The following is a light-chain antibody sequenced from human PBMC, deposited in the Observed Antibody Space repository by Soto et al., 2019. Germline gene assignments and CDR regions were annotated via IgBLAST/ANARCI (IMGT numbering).Light chain of an antibody. CDR1: QGHVLSDGNNY. V-gene: IGKV2-30*01. Sequence: DVVMTKSQLSLPVPRGQPASISCRSSQGHVLSDGNNYLSWFHQRPGQSPSRVSYTISDRATGVPDGCSGSWSRTVFTLKISGLDAEDVGLYYCMQCAHWPWTFGRATKVEV. CDR2: TIS. CDR3: MQCAHWPWT. J-gene: IGKJ1*01.